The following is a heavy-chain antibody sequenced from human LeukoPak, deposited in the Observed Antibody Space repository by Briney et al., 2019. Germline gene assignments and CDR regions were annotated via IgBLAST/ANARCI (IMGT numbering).Heavy chain of an antibody. Sequence: PSETLSLTCAVYGSFSDHSWSWVRQPPGKGLEWIGEIDEKRRTSYSPSLTSRVTMSVDTSKNQFSLKLSSVTAADTAVYFCVRHGGPYTWYPYYYYYMDVWGKGTSVTVSS. CDR3: VRHGGPYTWYPYYYYYMDV. CDR2: IDEKRRT. J-gene: IGHJ6*03. D-gene: IGHD6-13*01. CDR1: GSFSDHS. V-gene: IGHV4-34*01.